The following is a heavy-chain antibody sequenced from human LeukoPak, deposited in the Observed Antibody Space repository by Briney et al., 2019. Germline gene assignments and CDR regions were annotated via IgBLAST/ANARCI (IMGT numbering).Heavy chain of an antibody. J-gene: IGHJ6*02. D-gene: IGHD1-26*01. CDR2: ISSSGSTI. CDR3: ARDGRLDARYYGMDV. CDR1: GFTFSDYY. Sequence: PGGSLRLSCAASGFTFSDYYMRWIRQAPGKGREWVSYISSSGSTIYYADSVKGRFTISRDNAKNSLYLQMNSLRAEDTAVYYCARDGRLDARYYGMDVWGQGTTVTVSS. V-gene: IGHV3-11*01.